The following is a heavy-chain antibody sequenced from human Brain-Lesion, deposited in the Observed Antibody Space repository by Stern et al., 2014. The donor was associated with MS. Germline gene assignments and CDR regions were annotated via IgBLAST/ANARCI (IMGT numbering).Heavy chain of an antibody. CDR2: ISYDGSDT. Sequence: VQLVESGGGVVQPGRSLRLTCTVSGFTFSSYGMHWVRQAPGKGLERVSVISYDGSDTYYAESVKGRFTISRDNSKNTLYLEMRSPRPEDTAVYYCVKRGITEVRGVRLGDYWGPGTLVIVSS. D-gene: IGHD3-10*01. CDR3: VKRGITEVRGVRLGDY. V-gene: IGHV3-30*18. CDR1: GFTFSSYG. J-gene: IGHJ4*02.